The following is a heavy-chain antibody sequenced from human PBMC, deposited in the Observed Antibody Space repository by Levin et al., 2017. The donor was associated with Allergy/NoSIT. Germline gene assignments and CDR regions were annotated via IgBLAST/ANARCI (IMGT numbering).Heavy chain of an antibody. J-gene: IGHJ5*02. Sequence: SETLSLTCTVSGGSISSYYWSWIRQPPGKGLEWIGYIYYSGSTNYNPSLKSRVTISVDTSKNQFSLKLSSVTAADTAVYYCARGDGDYGSWFDPWGQGTLVTVSS. CDR3: ARGDGDYGSWFDP. CDR2: IYYSGST. D-gene: IGHD4-17*01. V-gene: IGHV4-59*01. CDR1: GGSISSYY.